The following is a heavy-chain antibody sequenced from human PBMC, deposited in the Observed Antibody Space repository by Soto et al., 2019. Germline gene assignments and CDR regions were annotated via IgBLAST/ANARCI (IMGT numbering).Heavy chain of an antibody. V-gene: IGHV4-39*01. CDR1: GGSISSSSYY. CDR2: IYYSGST. Sequence: TSETLSLTCTVSGGSISSSSYYWGWIRQPPGKGLEWIGSIYYSGSTYYNPSLKSRVTISVDTSKNQFSLKLSSVTAADTAVYYCARHVPEMDIVATISWFDPWGQGTLVTVSS. CDR3: ARHVPEMDIVATISWFDP. J-gene: IGHJ5*02. D-gene: IGHD5-12*01.